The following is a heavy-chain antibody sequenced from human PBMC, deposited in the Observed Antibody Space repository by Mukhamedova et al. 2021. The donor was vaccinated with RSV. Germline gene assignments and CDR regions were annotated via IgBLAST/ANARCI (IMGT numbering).Heavy chain of an antibody. Sequence: YISSGSSYTNYADSVKGRFTISRDNAKNSLYLQMNSLRAEDTAVYYCARSQVAARTDYWGQGTLVTVSS. J-gene: IGHJ4*02. CDR3: ARSQVAARTDY. D-gene: IGHD6-6*01. CDR2: ISSGSSYT. V-gene: IGHV3-11*03.